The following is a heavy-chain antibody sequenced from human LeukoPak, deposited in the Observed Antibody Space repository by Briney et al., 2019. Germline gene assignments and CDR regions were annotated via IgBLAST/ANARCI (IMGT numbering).Heavy chain of an antibody. V-gene: IGHV3-48*03. D-gene: IGHD2-2*01. CDR1: GFTFSNYE. Sequence: PGGSLRLSCAASGFTFSNYEMNWVRQAPGKGLEWVSYISGNGATFYYADSVKGRFTISRDNAKSSLYLQKNSLRAEDTAVYYCAREGHYCSSTSCYDWFDPWGQGTLVTVSS. CDR2: ISGNGATF. J-gene: IGHJ5*02. CDR3: AREGHYCSSTSCYDWFDP.